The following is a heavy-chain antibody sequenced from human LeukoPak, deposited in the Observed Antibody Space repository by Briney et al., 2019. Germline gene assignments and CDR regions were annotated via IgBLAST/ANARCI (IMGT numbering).Heavy chain of an antibody. CDR1: GFTFTNNA. J-gene: IGHJ4*02. CDR2: IGGGDVEI. CDR3: VRDFSCSGGSCPLFDS. D-gene: IGHD2-15*01. Sequence: GGSLRLSCAMSGFTFTNNAMTWVRQAPGKGLEWVSTIGGGDVEIHYADSVKGRFTISRDNSKNTLYLQMSSLRAEDTAIYYCVRDFSCSGGSCPLFDSWGQGTLVSVSS. V-gene: IGHV3-23*01.